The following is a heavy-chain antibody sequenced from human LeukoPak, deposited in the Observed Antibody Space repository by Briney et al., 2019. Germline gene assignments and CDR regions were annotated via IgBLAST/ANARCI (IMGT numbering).Heavy chain of an antibody. V-gene: IGHV3-49*03. D-gene: IGHD4-11*01. CDR3: TRGPEVEDYPHLFDY. Sequence: GGSLRLSCTASGFTFGDYAMSWFRQAPGKGLEWVGFIRSKAYGGTTEYAASVKGRFTISRDDSKSIAYLQMNSLKTEDTAVYYCTRGPEVEDYPHLFDYWGQGTLVTVSS. CDR2: IRSKAYGGTT. J-gene: IGHJ4*02. CDR1: GFTFGDYA.